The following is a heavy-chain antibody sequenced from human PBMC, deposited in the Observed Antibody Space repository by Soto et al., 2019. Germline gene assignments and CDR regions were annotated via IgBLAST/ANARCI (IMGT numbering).Heavy chain of an antibody. CDR1: GFTFSSYA. CDR2: ISGGGGST. D-gene: IGHD1-1*01. J-gene: IGHJ4*02. CDR3: ARTEAFYGSGDRGTFDY. Sequence: EVQLLESGGGLVPPGGSLRLSCAASGFTFSSYAMSWVRQAPGKGLEGVSAISGGGGSTYYADSVKGRFTISRDNSKNTLYLQMNSLRAEDTAVYYCARTEAFYGSGDRGTFDYWGQGTLVTVSS. V-gene: IGHV3-23*01.